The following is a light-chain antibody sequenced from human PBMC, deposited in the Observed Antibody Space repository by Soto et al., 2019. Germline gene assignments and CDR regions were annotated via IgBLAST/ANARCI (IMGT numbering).Light chain of an antibody. J-gene: IGKJ4*01. CDR3: QQSYNTPT. CDR2: AAS. Sequence: DIQMTQSPSSLSASVGDRVTITCRASQNINFYLNWFQQKPGKAPKVLIYAASSLQVGVPSRFSGSGSGTDFTLTISSLQPKDFATYFCQQSYNTPTFGGGTKVEI. V-gene: IGKV1-39*01. CDR1: QNINFY.